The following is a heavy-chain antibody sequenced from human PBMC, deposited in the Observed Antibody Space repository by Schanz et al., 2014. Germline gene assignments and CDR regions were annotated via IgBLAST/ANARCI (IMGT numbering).Heavy chain of an antibody. CDR1: GFTFNSYA. J-gene: IGHJ6*02. CDR2: ISGSGGTT. V-gene: IGHV3-23*04. D-gene: IGHD2-15*01. Sequence: VQLVESGGGVVQPGRSLRLSCAASGFTFNSYAMSWVRQAPGRGLEWVSGISGSGGTTHYADSVEGRFTISRDNSENTLYLQMNSLSADDTAVFYCAKGMGYCSGGTCYDYYYYGLDVWGQGTTVTVSS. CDR3: AKGMGYCSGGTCYDYYYYGLDV.